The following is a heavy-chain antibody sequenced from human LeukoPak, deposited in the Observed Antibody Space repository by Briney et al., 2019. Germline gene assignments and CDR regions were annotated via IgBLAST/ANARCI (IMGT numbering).Heavy chain of an antibody. CDR2: IYPGDSET. Sequence: GEFLKISCKGSGYSFTSHCIGWVRQRPGKGLEWMGIIYPGDSETRYSPSFQGQVTISADKSISTAYLQWSSLKASDTAMYYCARRYYYDTSGYYLAHDAFDIWGQGTMVTVSS. D-gene: IGHD3-22*01. CDR3: ARRYYYDTSGYYLAHDAFDI. J-gene: IGHJ3*02. V-gene: IGHV5-51*01. CDR1: GYSFTSHC.